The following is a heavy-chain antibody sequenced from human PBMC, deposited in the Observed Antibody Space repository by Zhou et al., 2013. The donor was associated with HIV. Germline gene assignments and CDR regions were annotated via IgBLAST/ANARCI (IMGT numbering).Heavy chain of an antibody. V-gene: IGHV1-69*04. CDR1: GGTFSNYD. CDR2: IIPILDRT. D-gene: IGHD5-18*01. Sequence: QVQLVQSGAEVKKPGSSVKVSCKASGGTFSNYDIIWVRQAPGQGLEWMGRIIPILDRTNYAQKFQGRVTITADKSTNTAYMELSSLRSEDTAVYYCARGLVDVVMVLYFYYMDVWGTGTTVTVSS. J-gene: IGHJ6*03. CDR3: ARGLVDVVMVLYFYYMDV.